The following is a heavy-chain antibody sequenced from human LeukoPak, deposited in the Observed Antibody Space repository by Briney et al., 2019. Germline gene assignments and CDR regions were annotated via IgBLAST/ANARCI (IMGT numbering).Heavy chain of an antibody. CDR3: ARKKEYTNSWIAFDI. CDR2: INPNSGGT. V-gene: IGHV1-2*02. D-gene: IGHD6-13*01. J-gene: IGHJ3*02. Sequence: EASVKVSCKASGYTFTGYYMHWVRQAPGQGLEWMGWINPNSGGTNYAQKFQGRVTMTRDTSISTAYMELSRLRSDDTAVYYCARKKEYTNSWIAFDIWGQGTMVTVSS. CDR1: GYTFTGYY.